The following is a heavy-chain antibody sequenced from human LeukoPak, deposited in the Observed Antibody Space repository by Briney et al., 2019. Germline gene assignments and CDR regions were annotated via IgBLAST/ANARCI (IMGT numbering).Heavy chain of an antibody. J-gene: IGHJ6*02. D-gene: IGHD5-24*01. CDR1: GGSISSYY. CDR2: IYYSGST. V-gene: IGHV4-59*01. CDR3: AGRRDGYNSYYYGMDV. Sequence: SETLSLTCTVSGGSISSYYWSWIRQPPGKGLEWIGYIYYSGSTNYNPSLKSRVTISVDTSKNQFSLKLSSVTAADTAVYYCAGRRDGYNSYYYGMDVWGQGTTVTVSS.